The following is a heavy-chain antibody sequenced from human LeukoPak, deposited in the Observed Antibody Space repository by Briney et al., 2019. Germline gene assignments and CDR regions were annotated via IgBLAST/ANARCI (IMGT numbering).Heavy chain of an antibody. V-gene: IGHV3-49*04. CDR2: IRSKAYGGTT. J-gene: IGHJ4*02. D-gene: IGHD2-2*01. Sequence: PGGSLRLSCTASGFTFGDYAMNWVRQAPGKGLEWVGFIRSKAYGGTTEYAASVKGKFTISRDDSKSIAYLQMNSLKTEDTAVYYCTILGGYCSSTSCYDYWGQGTLVTVSS. CDR1: GFTFGDYA. CDR3: TILGGYCSSTSCYDY.